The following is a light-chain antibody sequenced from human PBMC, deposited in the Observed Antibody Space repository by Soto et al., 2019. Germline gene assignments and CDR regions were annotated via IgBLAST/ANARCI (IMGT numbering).Light chain of an antibody. CDR3: QQYNNWPPVT. CDR1: QIVSSN. Sequence: PGDRATLSCRASQIVSSNLAWYQQKPGQAPRLLIYGASTRATGIPARFSGSGSGTEFTLTISSLQSEDFAVYYCQQYNNWPPVTFGGGTKVDIK. V-gene: IGKV3D-15*01. CDR2: GAS. J-gene: IGKJ4*01.